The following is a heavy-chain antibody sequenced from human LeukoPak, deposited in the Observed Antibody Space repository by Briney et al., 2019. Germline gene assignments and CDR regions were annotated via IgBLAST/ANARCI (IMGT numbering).Heavy chain of an antibody. J-gene: IGHJ4*02. CDR3: ARRLGRSFDY. D-gene: IGHD2-21*01. CDR2: INVGNGNT. Sequence: WVXQXPGQXXEWMGWINVGNGNTKYSQNFQGRITISRDTSATTGYMDLSSLRSEDTAVYYCARRLGRSFDYWGQGTLVTVSS. V-gene: IGHV1-3*01.